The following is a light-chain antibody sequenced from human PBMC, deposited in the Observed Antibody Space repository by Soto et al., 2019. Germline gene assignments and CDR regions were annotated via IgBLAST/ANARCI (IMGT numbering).Light chain of an antibody. Sequence: EIVLTQSPGTLSLSPGERATLSCRASQSVTSSHLAWYQQKPGQPPRLLVYGTSTRAIGIPDRFSGSGSGTDFSLSISRLEPEDFAVYYCQQYVASQTFGQGTRVE. CDR3: QQYVASQT. V-gene: IGKV3-20*01. CDR1: QSVTSSH. J-gene: IGKJ1*01. CDR2: GTS.